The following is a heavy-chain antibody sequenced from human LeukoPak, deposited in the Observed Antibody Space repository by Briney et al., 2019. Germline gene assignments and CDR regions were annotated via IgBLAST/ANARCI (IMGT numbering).Heavy chain of an antibody. J-gene: IGHJ4*02. CDR1: GGSFSGYY. V-gene: IGHV4-34*01. CDR2: INHSGST. Sequence: SETLSLTCAVYGGSFSGYYWSWIRQPPGKGLEWIGEINHSGSTNYNPSLKSRVTISVDTSKNQFSLKLSSVTAADTAVYYCARGPYSSGWYGFNYWGQGTLVTVSS. D-gene: IGHD6-19*01. CDR3: ARGPYSSGWYGFNY.